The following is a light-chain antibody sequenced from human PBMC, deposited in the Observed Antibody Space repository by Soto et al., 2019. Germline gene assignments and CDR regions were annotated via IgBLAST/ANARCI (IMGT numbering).Light chain of an antibody. J-gene: IGLJ3*02. CDR3: CSYALSRPVV. Sequence: QSALTQPASVSGSPGQSITISCSGSSNDIGKYNLVSWYQQHPGKAPKLIIDEVSERPSGVSNRFSGSKSDNTASLTISGLQAEDEADYYCCSYALSRPVVFGGGTKLTVL. V-gene: IGLV2-23*02. CDR1: SNDIGKYNL. CDR2: EVS.